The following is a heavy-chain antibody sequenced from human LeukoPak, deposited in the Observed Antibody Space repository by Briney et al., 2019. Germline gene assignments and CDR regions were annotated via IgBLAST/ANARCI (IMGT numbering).Heavy chain of an antibody. CDR3: ARDRGERGSSWSLPAHGFDI. CDR1: GGTFSSYT. Sequence: SVKVSCKASGGTFSSYTISWVRQAPGQGLEWMGRIVPIFGTTNYAQKFQGRVTITTDESTSTAYMELSSLRSEDTAVYYCARDRGERGSSWSLPAHGFDIWGQGTMVTVSS. J-gene: IGHJ3*02. D-gene: IGHD6-13*01. V-gene: IGHV1-69*05. CDR2: IVPIFGTT.